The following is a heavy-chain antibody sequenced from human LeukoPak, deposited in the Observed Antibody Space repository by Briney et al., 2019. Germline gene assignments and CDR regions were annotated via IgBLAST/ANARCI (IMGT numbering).Heavy chain of an antibody. D-gene: IGHD6-6*01. Sequence: GGSLRLPCAASGFTFSSYWMSWVRQAPGKGLEWVANIKQDGSEKYYVDSVKGRFTISRDNAKNSLYLQMNSLRAEDTAVYYCATIAARHYFDYWGQGTLVTVSS. CDR1: GFTFSSYW. J-gene: IGHJ4*02. CDR2: IKQDGSEK. CDR3: ATIAARHYFDY. V-gene: IGHV3-7*01.